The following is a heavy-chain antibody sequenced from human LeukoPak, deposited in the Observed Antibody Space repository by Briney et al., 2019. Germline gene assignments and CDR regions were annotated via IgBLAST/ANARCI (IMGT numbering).Heavy chain of an antibody. Sequence: ALVKISCKASGYTFTSYYMHWVRQAPGQGLEWMGIINPSGGSTSYAQKFQGRVTMTRDTSTSTVYMELSSLRSEDTAVYYCARVLRRFGYFDYWGQGTLVTVSS. CDR1: GYTFTSYY. CDR2: INPSGGST. CDR3: ARVLRRFGYFDY. V-gene: IGHV1-46*01. J-gene: IGHJ4*02. D-gene: IGHD4-23*01.